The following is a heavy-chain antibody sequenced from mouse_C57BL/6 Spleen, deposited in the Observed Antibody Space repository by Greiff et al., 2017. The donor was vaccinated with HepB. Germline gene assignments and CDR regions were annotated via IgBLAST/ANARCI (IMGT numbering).Heavy chain of an antibody. V-gene: IGHV1-63*01. D-gene: IGHD1-1*01. J-gene: IGHJ1*03. CDR2: IYPGGGYT. Sequence: VQLQQSGAELVRPVTSVKMSCKASGYTFTNYWIGWAKQRPGHGLEWIGDIYPGGGYTNYNEKFKGKATLTADKSSSTAYMQFSSLTSEDSAIYYCARGPYYYGSSPWYFDVWGTGTTVTVSS. CDR3: ARGPYYYGSSPWYFDV. CDR1: GYTFTNYW.